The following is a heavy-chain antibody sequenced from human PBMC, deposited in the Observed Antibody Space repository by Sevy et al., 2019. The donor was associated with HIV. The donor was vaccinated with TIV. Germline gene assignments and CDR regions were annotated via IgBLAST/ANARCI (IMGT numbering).Heavy chain of an antibody. Sequence: GGSLRLSCAASGFTFSSYAMSWVRQAPGKWREWVAAISDSGGRTYYADSVKGRFTISRDNYKNTLYLQMNALRVEDTAVYYCAKERSESYSGHWGQGTLVTVSS. D-gene: IGHD1-26*01. CDR2: ISDSGGRT. CDR1: GFTFSSYA. V-gene: IGHV3-23*01. CDR3: AKERSESYSGH. J-gene: IGHJ4*02.